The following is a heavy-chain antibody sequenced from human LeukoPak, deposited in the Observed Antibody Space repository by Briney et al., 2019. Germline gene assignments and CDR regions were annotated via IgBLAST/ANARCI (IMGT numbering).Heavy chain of an antibody. D-gene: IGHD2-2*01. V-gene: IGHV3-21*04. CDR3: ARVSSENQLRDAFDI. CDR2: ISSSSSYI. CDR1: GFTFSSYS. Sequence: GGSLRLSCAASGFTFSSYSMNWVRQAPGKGLEWVSSISSSSSYIYYADSVKGRFTISRDNAKNSLYLQMNSLRAEDTAVYYCARVSSENQLRDAFDIWGQGTMVTVSS. J-gene: IGHJ3*02.